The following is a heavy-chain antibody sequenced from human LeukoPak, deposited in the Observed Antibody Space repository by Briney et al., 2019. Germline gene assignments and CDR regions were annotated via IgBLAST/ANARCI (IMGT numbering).Heavy chain of an antibody. CDR1: DSTFSDSW. CDR2: IKGDGFSK. Sequence: GGSLRLSCAASDSTFSDSWMHWVRQAPGMGLVWVSCIKGDGFSKTYADSVKGRFTISRDNAKNTVYLQMNSLRAEDTAVYYCARDRNYALDIWGQGTMVTVSS. D-gene: IGHD2-21*01. CDR3: ARDRNYALDI. J-gene: IGHJ3*02. V-gene: IGHV3-74*01.